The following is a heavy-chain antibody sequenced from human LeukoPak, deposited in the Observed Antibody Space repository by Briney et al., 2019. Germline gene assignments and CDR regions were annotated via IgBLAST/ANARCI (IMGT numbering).Heavy chain of an antibody. CDR3: ARGEYRYYYGSGSYSNWFDP. J-gene: IGHJ5*02. D-gene: IGHD3-10*01. Sequence: ASVKVSCKASGYSFTDKYMHWVRQAPGQGLEWMGWINPNSGGTNYAQKFQGRVTMARDTSISTANMGLSRLRSDDTAVYYCARGEYRYYYGSGSYSNWFDPWGQGTLVTVSS. CDR2: INPNSGGT. V-gene: IGHV1-2*02. CDR1: GYSFTDKY.